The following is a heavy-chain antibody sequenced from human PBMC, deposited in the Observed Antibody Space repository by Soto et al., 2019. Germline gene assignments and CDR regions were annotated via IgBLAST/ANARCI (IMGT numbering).Heavy chain of an antibody. J-gene: IGHJ6*02. CDR1: GFTVSSSN. CDR3: ARVSPTATADTYYYSGLDV. D-gene: IGHD6-13*01. CDR2: IYSGGST. Sequence: GESLKISCAASGFTVSSSNMNWVRQAPGKGLECVSVIYSGGSTYFADSVKGRFTISRDNSKNTLYLQMNSLRAEDTAVYYCARVSPTATADTYYYSGLDVWGQGTTVTVSS. V-gene: IGHV3-53*01.